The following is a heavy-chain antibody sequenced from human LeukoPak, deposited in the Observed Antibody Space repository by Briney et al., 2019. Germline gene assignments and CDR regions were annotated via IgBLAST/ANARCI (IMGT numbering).Heavy chain of an antibody. V-gene: IGHV3-7*01. CDR2: IKQDGSER. Sequence: PGRSLRLSCAASGFTFSSHWMSWVRQAPGKGLEWVANIKQDGSERYYVDSVKGRFTISRDNAKSSLYLQMNSLRADDTAVYYCARARGFDYWGQGTLVTVSS. J-gene: IGHJ4*02. CDR1: GFTFSSHW. CDR3: ARARGFDY. D-gene: IGHD3-10*01.